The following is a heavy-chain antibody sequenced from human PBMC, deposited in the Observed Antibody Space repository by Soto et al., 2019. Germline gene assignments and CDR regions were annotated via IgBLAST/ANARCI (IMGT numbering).Heavy chain of an antibody. CDR3: AKSRDFWSGYSNDAFDI. CDR1: GFTFSSYA. D-gene: IGHD3-3*01. J-gene: IGHJ3*02. Sequence: EVQLLESGGGLVQPGGSLRLSCAASGFTFSSYAMSWVRQAPGKGLEWVSAISGSGGSTYYADSVKGRFTISRDNSKNTLYLHMNSLRDEDTAVYYCAKSRDFWSGYSNDAFDIWGQGTMVTVSS. CDR2: ISGSGGST. V-gene: IGHV3-23*01.